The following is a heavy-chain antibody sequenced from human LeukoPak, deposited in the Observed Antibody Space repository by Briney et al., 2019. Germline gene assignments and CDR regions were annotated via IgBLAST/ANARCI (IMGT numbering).Heavy chain of an antibody. J-gene: IGHJ4*02. CDR1: GYNFADYG. V-gene: IGHV1-18*01. CDR2: ISGSNGNR. D-gene: IGHD3-22*01. Sequence: GASVKVSCKASGYNFADYGIGWVRQAPGQGLEWMGWISGSNGNRHYAQKLQVRVTLTTDTSTSTAYMELRSLRSDDTAGYYCGRQWHYDGNGLPDYWGQGTLVTVSS. CDR3: GRQWHYDGNGLPDY.